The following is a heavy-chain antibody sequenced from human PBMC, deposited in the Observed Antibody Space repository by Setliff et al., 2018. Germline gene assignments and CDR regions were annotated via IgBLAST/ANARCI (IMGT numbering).Heavy chain of an antibody. CDR1: GESFSNNY. CDR3: ARYIPSAGCFDP. J-gene: IGHJ5*02. Sequence: SETLSLTCSVYGESFSNNYWSWIRQPPGKGLEWIGESSHSGSTSYSPSLKSRLTMSVDTSKNQFSLQLTSVTAADTAVYYCARYIPSAGCFDPWGQGALVTVSS. CDR2: SSHSGST. D-gene: IGHD2-21*01. V-gene: IGHV4-34*01.